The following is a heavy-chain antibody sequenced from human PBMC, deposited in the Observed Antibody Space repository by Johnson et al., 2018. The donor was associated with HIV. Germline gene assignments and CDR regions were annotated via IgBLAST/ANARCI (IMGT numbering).Heavy chain of an antibody. V-gene: IGHV3-9*01. CDR3: VRDGNYYDRSGYRVDAFDV. D-gene: IGHD3-22*01. Sequence: VQLVESGGGLVQPGGSLRLSCAASGFTFSSYAMHWVRQAPGKGLEWVSGISWNSGSIGYADSVKGRFTISRDNAKNSLYLQMNSLRAGDTAVYYCVRDGNYYDRSGYRVDAFDVWGQGTMVTVSS. J-gene: IGHJ3*01. CDR1: GFTFSSYA. CDR2: ISWNSGSI.